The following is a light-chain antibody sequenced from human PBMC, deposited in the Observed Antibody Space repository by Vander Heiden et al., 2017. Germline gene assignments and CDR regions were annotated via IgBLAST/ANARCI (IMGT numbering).Light chain of an antibody. CDR1: SLRSYY. Sequence: SSELTQDPAVSVALGQTVRITCQGDSLRSYYASWYQQKPGQAPVLVIYGKNNRPSGIPDRFSGSSPGNTASLTITGAQAEDEADYYCNSRDSSGNLVVFGGGTKLTVL. CDR2: GKN. V-gene: IGLV3-19*01. J-gene: IGLJ2*01. CDR3: NSRDSSGNLVV.